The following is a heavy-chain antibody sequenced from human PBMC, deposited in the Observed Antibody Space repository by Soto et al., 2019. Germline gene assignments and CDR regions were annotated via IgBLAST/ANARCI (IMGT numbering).Heavy chain of an antibody. D-gene: IGHD5-18*01. Sequence: QVQLVQSGAEVKKPGASVRVSCKASGYTFTHYYIHWVRQAPGQGLEWMGIMNPNGGITTYAQKFRAGFSMTRDTSTSTVYLELSSLRSEDSAVYYCATSVNSAMAFDYWGQGTLVTVSS. CDR3: ATSVNSAMAFDY. V-gene: IGHV1-46*01. J-gene: IGHJ4*02. CDR2: MNPNGGIT. CDR1: GYTFTHYY.